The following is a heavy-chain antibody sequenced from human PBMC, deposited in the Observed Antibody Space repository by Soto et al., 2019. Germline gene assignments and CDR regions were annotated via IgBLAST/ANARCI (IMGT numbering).Heavy chain of an antibody. V-gene: IGHV3-23*01. D-gene: IGHD2-15*01. CDR1: GFTFSSYA. J-gene: IGHJ4*02. CDR3: AKDPSPYCSGGSCYGGFDY. CDR2: ISGSGGST. Sequence: GGSLRLSCAASGFTFSSYAMSWVRQAPGKGLEWVSAISGSGGSTYYADSVKGRFTISRDNSKNTLYLQMNSLRAEDTAVYYCAKDPSPYCSGGSCYGGFDYWGQGTLVTVSS.